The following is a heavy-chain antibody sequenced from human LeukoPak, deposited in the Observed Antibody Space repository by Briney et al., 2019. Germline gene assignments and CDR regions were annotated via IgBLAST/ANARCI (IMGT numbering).Heavy chain of an antibody. D-gene: IGHD1-26*01. J-gene: IGHJ5*02. CDR2: IYYSGST. CDR3: ARAARGSSAPRFDP. CDR1: GGSISSYY. Sequence: PSETLSLTCTVSGGSISSYYWSWIRQPPGKGLEWIGYIYYSGSTNYNPSLKSRVTISVDTSKNQFSLKLSSVTAADTAVYYCARAARGSSAPRFDPWGQGTLVTVSS. V-gene: IGHV4-59*01.